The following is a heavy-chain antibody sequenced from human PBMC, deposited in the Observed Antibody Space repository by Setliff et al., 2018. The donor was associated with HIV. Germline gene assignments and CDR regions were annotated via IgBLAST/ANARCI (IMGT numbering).Heavy chain of an antibody. V-gene: IGHV4-61*02. J-gene: IGHJ5*02. CDR1: GGSISSGSYY. Sequence: SETLSLTCTVSGGSISSGSYYWSWIRQPAGRGLEWIGRIYTSGSTNYNPSLKSRVTISVDTSKNQFSLKLSSVTAADTAVYYCARGDYGDYADWFDPWGQGTLVTVSS. D-gene: IGHD4-17*01. CDR3: ARGDYGDYADWFDP. CDR2: IYTSGST.